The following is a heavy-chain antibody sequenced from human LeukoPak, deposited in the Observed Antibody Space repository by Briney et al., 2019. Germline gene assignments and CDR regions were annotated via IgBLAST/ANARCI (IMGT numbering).Heavy chain of an antibody. V-gene: IGHV3-48*03. CDR1: GFTFSSYE. Sequence: GGSLRLSCAASGFTFSSYEMNWVRQAPGKGLEWVSYISSSGSTIYYADSVKGRFTISRDNAKNSLYLQMNSLRAEDTAVYYCAREGYDSSGYDYWGQGTLVTVSS. D-gene: IGHD3-22*01. CDR2: ISSSGSTI. J-gene: IGHJ4*02. CDR3: AREGYDSSGYDY.